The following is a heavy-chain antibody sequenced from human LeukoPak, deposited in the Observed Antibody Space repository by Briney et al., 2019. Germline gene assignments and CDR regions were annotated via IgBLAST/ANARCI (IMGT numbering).Heavy chain of an antibody. D-gene: IGHD3-3*01. CDR1: GGSISSYY. Sequence: SETLSLTCTVSGGSISSYYWSWIRQPPGKGLEWIGYIYYSGSTNYNPSLKSRVTISVDTSKNQFSLKLSSVTAADTAVYYCAREYYDFWRGFDPWAREPWSPSPQ. J-gene: IGHJ5*02. V-gene: IGHV4-59*01. CDR3: AREYYDFWRGFDP. CDR2: IYYSGST.